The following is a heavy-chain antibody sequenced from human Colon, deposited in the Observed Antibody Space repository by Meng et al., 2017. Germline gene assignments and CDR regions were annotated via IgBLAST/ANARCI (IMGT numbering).Heavy chain of an antibody. D-gene: IGHD3-10*01. CDR2: IHYSGSR. J-gene: IGHJ4*02. CDR1: GGSVSSASYY. V-gene: IGHV4-61*01. Sequence: QVPLQAAGPGLVRPSGTLSLTCNGSGGSVSSASYYWSWIRQPPGKGLEWIGLIHYSGSRNYNPSLKSRVTMSVDTSKNQVSLRLTSVTAADTAVYYCARFYGSGTFEVHDYWGQGTLVTVSS. CDR3: ARFYGSGTFEVHDY.